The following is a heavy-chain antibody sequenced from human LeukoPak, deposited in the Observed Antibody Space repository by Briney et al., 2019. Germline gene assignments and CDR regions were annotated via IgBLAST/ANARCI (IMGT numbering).Heavy chain of an antibody. CDR2: IKQDGSEK. CDR3: ARDLGWELLQGCFDY. Sequence: GGSLRLSCAASGFTFSSYWMSWVRQAPGKGLEWVANIKQDGSEKYYVDSVKGRFTISRDNSKNTLYLQMNSLRAEDTAVYYCARDLGWELLQGCFDYWGQGTLVTVPS. J-gene: IGHJ4*02. CDR1: GFTFSSYW. D-gene: IGHD1-26*01. V-gene: IGHV3-7*01.